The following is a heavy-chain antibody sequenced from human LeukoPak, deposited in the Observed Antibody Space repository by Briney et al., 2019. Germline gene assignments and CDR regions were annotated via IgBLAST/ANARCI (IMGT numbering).Heavy chain of an antibody. CDR1: GFTFSSYA. D-gene: IGHD6-19*01. J-gene: IGHJ3*02. Sequence: GGSLRLSCAASGFTFSSYAMHWVRQAPGKGLEYVSAISTNGGSTYYANSVKGRFTISRDNSKNTLYLQMGSLRAEDMAVYYCAREGGGWYAFDIWGQGTMVTVSS. V-gene: IGHV3-64*01. CDR2: ISTNGGST. CDR3: AREGGGWYAFDI.